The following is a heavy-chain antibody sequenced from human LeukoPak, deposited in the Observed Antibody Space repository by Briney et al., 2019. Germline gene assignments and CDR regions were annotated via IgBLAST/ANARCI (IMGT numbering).Heavy chain of an antibody. CDR3: ARDPAWGAIDY. V-gene: IGHV3-11*04. Sequence: GGSLRLSCAASGFTFSDYYMSWIRQAPGKGLEWVSYISSSGSTIYYADSVKGRFTISRDNAKNLLFLQMRSLTAEDTAVYYCARDPAWGAIDYWGQGTLVTVSS. CDR2: ISSSGSTI. D-gene: IGHD7-27*01. J-gene: IGHJ4*02. CDR1: GFTFSDYY.